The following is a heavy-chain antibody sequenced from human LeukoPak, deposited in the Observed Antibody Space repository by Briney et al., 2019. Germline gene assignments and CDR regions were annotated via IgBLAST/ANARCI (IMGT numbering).Heavy chain of an antibody. CDR1: GFTFSSYA. V-gene: IGHV3-30*04. J-gene: IGHJ4*02. Sequence: GGSLRLSCAASGFTFSSYAMHWVRQAPGKGLEWVAVISYDGSNKYYADSVKGRFTISRDNSKHTLYLQMNSLRAEDTAVYYCARAYGSGSYYNWGQGILVTVSS. D-gene: IGHD3-10*01. CDR2: ISYDGSNK. CDR3: ARAYGSGSYYN.